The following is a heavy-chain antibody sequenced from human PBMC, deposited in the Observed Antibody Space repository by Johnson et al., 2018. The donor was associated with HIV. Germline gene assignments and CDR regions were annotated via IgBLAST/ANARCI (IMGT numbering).Heavy chain of an antibody. J-gene: IGHJ3*01. CDR2: IWYDGSNK. CDR3: VKVFEWGSQMGEDAFHV. D-gene: IGHD3-16*01. CDR1: GFTFSSYN. V-gene: IGHV3-33*06. Sequence: QVQLVESGGGVVQPGRSLRLSCAASGFTFSSYNMHWVRQAPGRGLEWVAVIWYDGSNKYYGDLVKGRFTISRDNSKKTLSLQMDSLRVEDTATYYCVKVFEWGSQMGEDAFHVWGQGTVVTVSA.